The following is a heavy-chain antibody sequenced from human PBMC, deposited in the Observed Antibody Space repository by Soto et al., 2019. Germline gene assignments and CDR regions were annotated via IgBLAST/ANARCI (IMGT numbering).Heavy chain of an antibody. CDR2: ISSNGGST. CDR3: ARGPGYYFDY. CDR1: GFTFSSYA. Sequence: EVQLVESGGGLVQPGGSLRLSCAASGFTFSSYAMHWVRQAPGKGLEYVSAISSNGGSTYYANSVKGRFTISRDNSKNSLYLRMGSLRAEDMAVYDCARGPGYYFDYWGQGTLVTVSS. V-gene: IGHV3-64*01. J-gene: IGHJ4*02.